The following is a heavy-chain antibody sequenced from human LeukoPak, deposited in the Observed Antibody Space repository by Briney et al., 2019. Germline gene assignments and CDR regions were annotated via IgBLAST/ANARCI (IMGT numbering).Heavy chain of an antibody. V-gene: IGHV5-51*01. Sequence: GESLKISCKGSGYSFTSYWIGWVRQMPGKGLEWMGIIYPGDSDTRYSPSFQGQVTISADKSISTAHLQWSSLKASDTAMYYCASSLYCSSTSCYKDAFDIWGQGTMVTVSS. CDR1: GYSFTSYW. J-gene: IGHJ3*02. D-gene: IGHD2-2*02. CDR3: ASSLYCSSTSCYKDAFDI. CDR2: IYPGDSDT.